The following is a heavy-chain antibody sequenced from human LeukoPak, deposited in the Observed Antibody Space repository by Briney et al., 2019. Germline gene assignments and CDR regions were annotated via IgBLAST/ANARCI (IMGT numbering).Heavy chain of an antibody. CDR1: GFTFSSYW. V-gene: IGHV3-74*01. CDR2: IKSDGSSA. D-gene: IGHD4-23*01. CDR3: ARDLRTPSDTNIAIDY. Sequence: GGSLRLSCAASGFTFSSYWMHWVRQAPGKGLVWVSRIKSDGSSASYADSVKGRSTISGDNAKNTLYLQMNSLRAEDTAVYYCARDLRTPSDTNIAIDYWGQGTLVTVSS. J-gene: IGHJ4*02.